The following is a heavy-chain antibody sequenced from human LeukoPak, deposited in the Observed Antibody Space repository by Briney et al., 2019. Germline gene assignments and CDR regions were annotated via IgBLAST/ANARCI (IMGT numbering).Heavy chain of an antibody. Sequence: GGSLRLSCAASGFTVSSNYKSWVRQAPGKGLEWVSVIYSGGSTYYADSVKGRFTISRDNSKNTLYLQMNSLRAEDTAVYYCARDSGSGSQFDYWGQGTLVTVSS. D-gene: IGHD1-26*01. V-gene: IGHV3-53*01. J-gene: IGHJ4*02. CDR1: GFTVSSNY. CDR2: IYSGGST. CDR3: ARDSGSGSQFDY.